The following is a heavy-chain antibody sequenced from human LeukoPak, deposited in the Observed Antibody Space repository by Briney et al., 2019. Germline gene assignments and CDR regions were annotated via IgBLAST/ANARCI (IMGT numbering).Heavy chain of an antibody. J-gene: IGHJ4*02. CDR3: ARGLGSRDYGGTAY. CDR2: ISYDGNNK. V-gene: IGHV3-30-3*01. Sequence: PGRSLRLSCVASGFTFSSYSMHWVRQAPDKGLEWVAVISYDGNNKYYADSVKGRFTISRDNSKNTLYLQMNSLKAEDTAVYYCARGLGSRDYGGTAYWGQGTLVTVSS. CDR1: GFTFSSYS. D-gene: IGHD4-23*01.